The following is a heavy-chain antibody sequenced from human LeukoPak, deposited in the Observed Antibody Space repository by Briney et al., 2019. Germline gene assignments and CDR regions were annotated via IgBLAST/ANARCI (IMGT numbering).Heavy chain of an antibody. J-gene: IGHJ4*02. D-gene: IGHD3-10*01. CDR2: INHSGST. Sequence: SETLSLTCAGYGGSFSGYYWSWIRQPPGKGLKGIVEINHSGSTNDNPSLKSRVTISVDTSKTQFSLKLSSVTAADTAVYYCARGHVARWFGELFYPPFFDYWGQGTLVTVSS. CDR1: GGSFSGYY. V-gene: IGHV4-34*01. CDR3: ARGHVARWFGELFYPPFFDY.